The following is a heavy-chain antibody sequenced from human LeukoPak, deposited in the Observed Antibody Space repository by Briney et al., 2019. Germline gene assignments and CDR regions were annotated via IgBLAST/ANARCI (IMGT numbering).Heavy chain of an antibody. CDR1: GFTFSSYA. Sequence: GRSLRLSCAASGFTFSSYAMHWVRQAPGKGLEWVAVISYDGSNKYYADSVKGRFTISRDNSKNTLYLQMNSLRAEDTAVYYCARDFFREVGAGAFDIWGQGTMVTVSS. CDR2: ISYDGSNK. V-gene: IGHV3-30*04. J-gene: IGHJ3*02. CDR3: ARDFFREVGAGAFDI. D-gene: IGHD1-26*01.